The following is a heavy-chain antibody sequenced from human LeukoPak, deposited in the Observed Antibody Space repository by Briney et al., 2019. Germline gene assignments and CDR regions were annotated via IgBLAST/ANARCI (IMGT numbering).Heavy chain of an antibody. V-gene: IGHV4-34*01. J-gene: IGHJ5*02. CDR3: ARFSAMVAVTRWFDP. CDR1: GVSLSGSY. CDR2: INHRGST. D-gene: IGHD2-15*01. Sequence: SETLSLTCAVQGVSLSGSYWNWIRQPPGEGLEWVGEINHRGSTNYNPSLKSRVSIPVDTSKNQLFLKLSSVTAADTAVYYCARFSAMVAVTRWFDPWGQGTLVTVSS.